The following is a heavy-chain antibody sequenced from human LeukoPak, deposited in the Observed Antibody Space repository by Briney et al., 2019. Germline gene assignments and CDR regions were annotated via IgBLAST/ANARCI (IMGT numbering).Heavy chain of an antibody. CDR2: INHSGST. CDR1: GGSFSGYY. CDR3: VSPRGFSYGYFDY. V-gene: IGHV4-34*01. Sequence: SETLALTCAVYGGSFSGYYWSWIRQPPGKGLEWIGEINHSGSTNYEASLKCRVTISVDTSKNQFSLTLGSVSATDTAVYYCVSPRGFSYGYFDYWGQGTLVTVSS. D-gene: IGHD5-18*01. J-gene: IGHJ4*02.